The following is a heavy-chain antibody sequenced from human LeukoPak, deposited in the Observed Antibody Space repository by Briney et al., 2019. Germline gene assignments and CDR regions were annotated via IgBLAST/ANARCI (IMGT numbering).Heavy chain of an antibody. J-gene: IGHJ6*02. CDR1: GFTFSSYW. Sequence: GGSLRLSCAASGFTFSSYWMSWVRQAPGKGLEWVANIKQDGSEKYYVDSVKGRFTISRDNAKNSLYLQMNSLRAEDTAVYYCAREGYDFWSGYYRDYYDMDVWGQGTTVTASS. CDR2: IKQDGSEK. V-gene: IGHV3-7*01. D-gene: IGHD3-3*01. CDR3: AREGYDFWSGYYRDYYDMDV.